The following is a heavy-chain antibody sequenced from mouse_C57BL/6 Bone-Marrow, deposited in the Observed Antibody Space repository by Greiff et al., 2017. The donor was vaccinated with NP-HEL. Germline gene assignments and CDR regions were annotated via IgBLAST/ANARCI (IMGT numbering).Heavy chain of an antibody. CDR2: INYDGSST. D-gene: IGHD2-4*01. CDR3: AREGGLRRRTYAMDY. V-gene: IGHV5-16*01. CDR1: GFTFSDYS. Sequence: DVKLVESEGGLVQPGSSMKLSCTASGFTFSDYSRAWVRQVPEKGLEWVANINYDGSSTYYLDSLKSRFIISRDNAKSILYLQMRSLKSEDTATYYCAREGGLRRRTYAMDYWGQGTSVTVSS. J-gene: IGHJ4*01.